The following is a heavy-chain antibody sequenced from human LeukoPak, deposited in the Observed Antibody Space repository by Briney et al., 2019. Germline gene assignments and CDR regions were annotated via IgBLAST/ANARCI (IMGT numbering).Heavy chain of an antibody. CDR3: ARYKSLFYVDSSGYYQARDFDY. Sequence: SETLSPTCTASSLTNGYHWGWIRQSPGQGLEWIGWVYRSGTTYYNPSLTTRVDISIDTSKKQFSLKLSSVTAADTAVYYWARYKSLFYVDSSGYYQARDFDYWSQGILVTVSP. D-gene: IGHD3-22*01. J-gene: IGHJ4*02. CDR1: SLTNGYH. V-gene: IGHV4-38-2*02. CDR2: VYRSGTT.